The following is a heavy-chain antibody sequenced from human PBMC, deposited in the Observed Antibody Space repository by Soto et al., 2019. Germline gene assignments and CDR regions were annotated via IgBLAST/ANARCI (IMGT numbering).Heavy chain of an antibody. CDR2: MSPYSGNT. CDR3: AKTHTSESCRFHP. J-gene: IGHJ5*02. Sequence: QVELVQSGGEIRKPGATVTVSCKTAGDTFSRFGITWLRQAPGQGVQWMGWMSPYSGNTKYAQKFQGRVTITSDQSPNTVYMALRGLRSDYTATSSCAKTHTSESCRFHPWGQGTLVTVSS. CDR1: GDTFSRFG. D-gene: IGHD2-2*01. V-gene: IGHV1-18*04.